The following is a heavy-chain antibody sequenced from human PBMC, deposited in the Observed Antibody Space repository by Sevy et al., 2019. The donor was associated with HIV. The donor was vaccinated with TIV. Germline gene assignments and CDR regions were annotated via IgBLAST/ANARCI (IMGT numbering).Heavy chain of an antibody. D-gene: IGHD2-2*01. CDR3: ARDQYRSSTSCYRFDP. V-gene: IGHV4-4*07. CDR2: IYTSGSN. J-gene: IGHJ5*02. CDR1: GGSISSYY. Sequence: SETLSLTCTVSGGSISSYYWSWIRQPAGKGLEWIGRIYTSGSNNYNPSLKCRVTMSVDTSKNQFSLKLSSVTAADTAVYYCARDQYRSSTSCYRFDPWGQGTLVTVSS.